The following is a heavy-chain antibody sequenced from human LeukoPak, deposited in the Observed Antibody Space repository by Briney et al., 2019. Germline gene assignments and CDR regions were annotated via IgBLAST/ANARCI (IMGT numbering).Heavy chain of an antibody. V-gene: IGHV1-2*02. CDR3: ARDGDYYDFWSGYYSPNWFDP. J-gene: IGHJ5*02. D-gene: IGHD3-3*01. Sequence: ASVKVSCKASGYTFIGYYMHWVRQAPGQGLEWMGWINPNSGGTNYAQKFQGRVTMTRDTSISTAYMELSRLRSDDTAVYYCARDGDYYDFWSGYYSPNWFDPWGQGTLVTVSS. CDR1: GYTFIGYY. CDR2: INPNSGGT.